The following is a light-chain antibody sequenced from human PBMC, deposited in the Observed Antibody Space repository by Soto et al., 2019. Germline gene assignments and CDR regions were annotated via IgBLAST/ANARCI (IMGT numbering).Light chain of an antibody. Sequence: QSVLTQPPSVSGAPGQTVTISCTGSSSNIGAGQDVHWYQQLPGTAPKFLIYGNTNRPSGVPDRFSGSKSGTSASLAITGLPHEDEADYYCQSYDSSLSGSVVFGGGTKLTVL. CDR3: QSYDSSLSGSVV. CDR1: SSNIGAGQD. J-gene: IGLJ3*02. CDR2: GNT. V-gene: IGLV1-40*01.